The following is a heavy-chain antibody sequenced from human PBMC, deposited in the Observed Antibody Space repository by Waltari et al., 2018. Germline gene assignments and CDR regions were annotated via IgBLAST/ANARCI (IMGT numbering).Heavy chain of an antibody. CDR3: ARDRGRGLYLDT. CDR1: GDSVRSTYW. CDR2: VYGSGKS. D-gene: IGHD2-15*01. Sequence: QLQLHESGPGLVKPSGTLSLTCAVPGDSVRSTYWWSWVRQSPQKGLEWIGQVYGSGKSNYNPSFASRVIISLDTSNNQFSLTVTSATAADTAVYYCARDRGRGLYLDTWGPGTMVTVSP. V-gene: IGHV4-4*02. J-gene: IGHJ5*02.